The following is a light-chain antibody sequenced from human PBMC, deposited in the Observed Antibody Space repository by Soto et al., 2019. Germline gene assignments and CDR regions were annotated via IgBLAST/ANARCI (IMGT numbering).Light chain of an antibody. J-gene: IGKJ4*01. Sequence: DIQMTQSPSSLSASVGDRVTITCQASQDISNHLNWYQQRPGKAPKFLIYDASNLEAGVPSMFRGSGSWTDFTFTISSLQPEDIATYYCQHYDNLPLTFGGGPKVEIK. CDR1: QDISNH. CDR3: QHYDNLPLT. CDR2: DAS. V-gene: IGKV1-33*01.